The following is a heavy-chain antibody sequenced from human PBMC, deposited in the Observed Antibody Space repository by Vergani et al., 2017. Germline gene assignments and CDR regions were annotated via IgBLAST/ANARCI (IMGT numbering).Heavy chain of an antibody. CDR2: IYHSGST. Sequence: QLQLQESGSGLVKPSQTLSLTCAVSGGSISSGGYSWSWIRQPPGKGLEWIGYIYHSGSTYYNPSLKSRVTISVDRSKNQFSLKLSSVTAADTAVYYCARGRCSSTSCYTGYYYYYGMDVGGQGTTVTVSS. D-gene: IGHD2-2*02. CDR1: GGSISSGGYS. CDR3: ARGRCSSTSCYTGYYYYYGMDV. V-gene: IGHV4-30-2*01. J-gene: IGHJ6*02.